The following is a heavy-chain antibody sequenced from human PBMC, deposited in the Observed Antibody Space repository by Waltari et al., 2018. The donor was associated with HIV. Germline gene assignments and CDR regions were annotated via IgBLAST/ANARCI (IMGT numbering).Heavy chain of an antibody. CDR1: GFTFSSYA. D-gene: IGHD3-22*01. V-gene: IGHV3-64*02. CDR2: ISSNGGST. CDR3: ARDSTRDYYDSSGYGGLDY. Sequence: ASGFTFSSYAMHWVRQAPGKGLEYVSAISSNGGSTYYADSVKGRFTISRDNSKNTLYLQMGSLRAEDMAVYYCARDSTRDYYDSSGYGGLDYWGQGTLVTVSS. J-gene: IGHJ4*02.